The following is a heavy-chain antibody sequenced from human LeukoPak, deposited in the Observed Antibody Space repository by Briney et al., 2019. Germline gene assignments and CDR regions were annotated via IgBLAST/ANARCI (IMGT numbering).Heavy chain of an antibody. CDR3: ARLRRVGYNGGGWFDP. D-gene: IGHD5-24*01. Sequence: SGTLSLTCTVSGGSTSSSRYYWGWIRQPPGKGLEWIGSIYYSVSTYYNPSLRSRVPISVDTSKNHFSLKLSAVTAADTAVYYCARLRRVGYNGGGWFDPWGQGTLVTVSS. CDR2: IYYSVST. V-gene: IGHV4-39*01. CDR1: GGSTSSSRYY. J-gene: IGHJ5*02.